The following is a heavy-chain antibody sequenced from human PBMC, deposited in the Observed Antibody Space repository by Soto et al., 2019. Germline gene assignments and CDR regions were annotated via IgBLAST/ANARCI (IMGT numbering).Heavy chain of an antibody. CDR2: ISWNMGSI. D-gene: IGHD6-19*01. CDR1: GFTFDDYA. V-gene: IGHV3-9*01. Sequence: EVQLVESGGGWVQPGRSLRLSCAASGFTFDDYAMHWVRQAPGKGLEWVSGISWNMGSIGYADSVKGRFTISRDNAKNSLYLQMNSLRAEDTALYYCAREAVAVSFDYWGQGTLVTVSS. CDR3: AREAVAVSFDY. J-gene: IGHJ4*02.